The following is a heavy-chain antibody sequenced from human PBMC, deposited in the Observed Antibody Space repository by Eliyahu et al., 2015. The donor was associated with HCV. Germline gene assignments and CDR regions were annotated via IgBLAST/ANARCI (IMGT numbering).Heavy chain of an antibody. CDR3: ASLTMSVVVIP. J-gene: IGHJ5*02. CDR1: GFTFRDHY. CDR2: TRNKANSYTT. V-gene: IGHV3-72*01. D-gene: IGHD3-22*01. Sequence: EVWLVESGGGLVQPGGSLRLSCAASGFTFRDHYRDWVRQAPGKGLEWVGRTRNKANSYTTEYAASVKGRFTISRDDSKDSLYLQMNSLKTEDTAVYYCASLTMSVVVIPWGQGTLVTVSS.